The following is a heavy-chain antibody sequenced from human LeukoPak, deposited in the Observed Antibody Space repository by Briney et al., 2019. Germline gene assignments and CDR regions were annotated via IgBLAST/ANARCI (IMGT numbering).Heavy chain of an antibody. Sequence: ASVKVSCKASGYTFTDYYMHWVRQAPEQGLEWIGWINPNSGGTNYAQKFQGRVTMTRDTSISTAYMELSRLRSDDTAVYYCARDLGGSNYNWSDPRGQGTLVTVSS. V-gene: IGHV1-2*02. CDR3: ARDLGGSNYNWSDP. CDR1: GYTFTDYY. CDR2: INPNSGGT. D-gene: IGHD3-16*01. J-gene: IGHJ5*02.